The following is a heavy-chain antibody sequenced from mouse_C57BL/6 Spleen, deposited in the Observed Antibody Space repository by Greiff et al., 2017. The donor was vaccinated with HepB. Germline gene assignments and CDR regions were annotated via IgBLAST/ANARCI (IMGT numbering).Heavy chain of an antibody. CDR1: GYAFSSSW. Sequence: QVQLKESGPELVKPGASVKISCKASGYAFSSSWMNWVKQRPGKGLEWIGRIYPGDGDTNYNGKFKGKATLTADKSSSTAYMQLSSLTSEDSAVYFCASPFLITTVVAPYAMDYWGQGTSVTVSS. J-gene: IGHJ4*01. D-gene: IGHD1-1*01. V-gene: IGHV1-82*01. CDR2: IYPGDGDT. CDR3: ASPFLITTVVAPYAMDY.